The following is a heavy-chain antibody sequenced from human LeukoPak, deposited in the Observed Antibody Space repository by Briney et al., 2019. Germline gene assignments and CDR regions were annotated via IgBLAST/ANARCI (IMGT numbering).Heavy chain of an antibody. J-gene: IGHJ4*02. V-gene: IGHV3-23*01. CDR3: AKVGGQRIQLWPHDY. Sequence: GGSLRLSCAASGFTFSSYAMSWVRQAPGRGLDWVSGITGTGGSTYYADSVKGRFTMSRDNSKKTLDLQMNRLRAEDTAVYYCAKVGGQRIQLWPHDYWGQGTLVTVSS. CDR1: GFTFSSYA. D-gene: IGHD5-18*01. CDR2: ITGTGGST.